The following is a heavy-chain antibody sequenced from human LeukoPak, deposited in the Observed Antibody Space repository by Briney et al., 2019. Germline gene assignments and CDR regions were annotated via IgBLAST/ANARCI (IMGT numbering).Heavy chain of an antibody. V-gene: IGHV7-4-1*02. D-gene: IGHD1-26*01. CDR2: INTNTGNP. CDR1: GYTFTSYA. Sequence: GASVKVSCKASGYTFTSYAMSWVRQAPGQGLEWMGWINTNTGNPTYAQGFTGRFVFSLDTSVSTAYLQISSLKAEDTAVYYCARDSPMYSGSYGEVWFDPWGQGTLVTVSS. CDR3: ARDSPMYSGSYGEVWFDP. J-gene: IGHJ5*02.